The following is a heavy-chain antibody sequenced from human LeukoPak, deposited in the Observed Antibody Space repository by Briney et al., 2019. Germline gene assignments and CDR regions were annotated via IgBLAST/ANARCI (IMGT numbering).Heavy chain of an antibody. CDR3: ARGGTSTWYGYFHH. CDR1: VFTLSSYA. CDR2: LSSDGVTK. D-gene: IGHD6-13*01. J-gene: IGHJ1*01. Sequence: PGRSLRLSCVASVFTLSSYAMQWVRQAPGKGLEWVAVLSSDGVTKYFADSVKGRFTMSRDNSQNTLYLQMNSLRPDDTAVYYSARGGTSTWYGYFHHWGQGTLVTVSS. V-gene: IGHV3-30-3*01.